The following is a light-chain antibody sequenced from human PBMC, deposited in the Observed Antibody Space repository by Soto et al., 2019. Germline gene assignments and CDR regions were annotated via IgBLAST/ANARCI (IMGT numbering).Light chain of an antibody. Sequence: DIQMTQSPSTLAASVRDRVTITFRASQSISSWLAWYQQKPGKAPKLLIYKASSLESGVPSRFSGSGSGTEFTLTISSLQPDDFATYYCQQYNSYSRTFGQGTKVEIK. V-gene: IGKV1-5*03. CDR2: KAS. CDR1: QSISSW. CDR3: QQYNSYSRT. J-gene: IGKJ1*01.